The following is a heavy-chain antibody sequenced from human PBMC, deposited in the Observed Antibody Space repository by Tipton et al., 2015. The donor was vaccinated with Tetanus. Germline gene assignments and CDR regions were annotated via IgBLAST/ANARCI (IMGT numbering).Heavy chain of an antibody. CDR3: ARIGWLQQNKPAFDI. J-gene: IGHJ3*02. Sequence: TLSLTCIVSGGSMRSYYWSWIRQRPGRGLEWVGYVHYTGKDNYSPSLRSRVTLSVDTSKNQFSLKLSSVTAADTAVYYCARIGWLQQNKPAFDIWGQGTVVTVSS. CDR1: GGSMRSYY. V-gene: IGHV4-59*13. CDR2: VHYTGKD. D-gene: IGHD5-24*01.